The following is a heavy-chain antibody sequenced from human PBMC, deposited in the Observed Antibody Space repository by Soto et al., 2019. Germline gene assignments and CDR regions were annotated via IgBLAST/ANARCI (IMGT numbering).Heavy chain of an antibody. CDR3: ARVRGIPAVGTRHYYGMDV. CDR2: IYYNGNT. Sequence: QVQLQESGPGLAKPSQTLSLTCTVSGGSIISGGYYWTWIRQHPGKGLEWFGYIYYNGNTYYSPSLSSRVTMSIDTSKNQFFLNLESVTAADTAVYYCARVRGIPAVGTRHYYGMDVWGQGTTVTVSS. J-gene: IGHJ6*02. CDR1: GGSIISGGYY. V-gene: IGHV4-31*03. D-gene: IGHD6-13*01.